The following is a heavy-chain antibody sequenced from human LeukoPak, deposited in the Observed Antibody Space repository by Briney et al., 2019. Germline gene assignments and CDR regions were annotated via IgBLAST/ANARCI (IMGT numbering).Heavy chain of an antibody. CDR2: ISAYNGNT. J-gene: IGHJ4*02. Sequence: ASVKVSCKASGYTFTSYGISWVRQATGQGLEWMGWISAYNGNTNYAQKLQGRVTMTTDTSTSTAYMELRSLRSDDTAVYYCARRYCSSTSCYSIDYWGQGTLVTVSS. CDR1: GYTFTSYG. CDR3: ARRYCSSTSCYSIDY. D-gene: IGHD2-2*01. V-gene: IGHV1-18*01.